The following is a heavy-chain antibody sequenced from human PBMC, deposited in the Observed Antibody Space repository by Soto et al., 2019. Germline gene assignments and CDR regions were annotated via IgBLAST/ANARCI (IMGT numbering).Heavy chain of an antibody. J-gene: IGHJ3*02. D-gene: IGHD3-22*01. Sequence: EGSLRLSCAASGFTFSSYSINWVRQAPGKGLEWVSSISSSSSYIYYADSVKGRFTISRDNAKNSLYLQMNSLRAEDTAVYYCASLYYYDSTPDAFDIWGQGTMVTVSS. CDR3: ASLYYYDSTPDAFDI. CDR2: ISSSSSYI. V-gene: IGHV3-21*01. CDR1: GFTFSSYS.